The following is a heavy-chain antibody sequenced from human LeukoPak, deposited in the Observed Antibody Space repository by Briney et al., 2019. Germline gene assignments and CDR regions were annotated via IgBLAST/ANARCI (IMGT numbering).Heavy chain of an antibody. CDR1: GLTFSSYV. D-gene: IGHD7-27*01. Sequence: GGSLRLSCAASGLTFSSYVLNWVRRAPGKGLEWVSGITGSGGSTYYADSVKGRFTISRDNSKNTLYLQMNSLRAEDTAVYYCAKLLGYWGQGTPVTVSS. CDR3: AKLLGY. J-gene: IGHJ4*02. V-gene: IGHV3-23*01. CDR2: ITGSGGST.